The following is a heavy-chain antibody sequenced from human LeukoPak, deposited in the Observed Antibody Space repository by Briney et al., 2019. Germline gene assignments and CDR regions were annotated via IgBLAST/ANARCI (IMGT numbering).Heavy chain of an antibody. CDR2: INHSGST. CDR1: GGSFSGYY. Sequence: SETLSLTCAVYGGSFSGYYWSWIRQPPGKGLEWIGEINHSGSTNYNPSLQSRVTISVDTSTNQFSLKLSSVTAADTAVYYCAAGIPHYYYGMDVWGHGTTVTVSS. V-gene: IGHV4-34*01. D-gene: IGHD1-1*01. J-gene: IGHJ6*02. CDR3: AAGIPHYYYGMDV.